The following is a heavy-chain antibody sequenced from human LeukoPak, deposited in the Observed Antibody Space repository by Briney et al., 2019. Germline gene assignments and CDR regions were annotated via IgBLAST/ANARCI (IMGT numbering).Heavy chain of an antibody. V-gene: IGHV1-69*01. CDR3: ARGYLEITGTTSWFDP. Sequence: ASVKVSCKASGGTFSSYAISWVRQAPGQGLEWMGGIIPIFGTANYAQKFQGRVTITADESTSTAYMELSSLRSEDTAVYYCARGYLEITGTTSWFDPWGQGTLVTVSP. CDR1: GGTFSSYA. J-gene: IGHJ5*02. D-gene: IGHD1-7*01. CDR2: IIPIFGTA.